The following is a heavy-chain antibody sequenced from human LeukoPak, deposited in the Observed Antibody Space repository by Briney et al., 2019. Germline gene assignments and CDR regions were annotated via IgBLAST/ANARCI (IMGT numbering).Heavy chain of an antibody. D-gene: IGHD6-19*01. CDR1: GFTLGTHA. Sequence: GGSLRLPCAASGFTLGTHAMTWVRQAPGKGLEWVSGMSGRGDTSYYADSVKGRFTISRDNSKNTLFLQMNSLRAEDTAVYYCAKLAGIRGWFVYYFDYWGQGTLVTVS. V-gene: IGHV3-23*01. J-gene: IGHJ4*02. CDR2: MSGRGDTS. CDR3: AKLAGIRGWFVYYFDY.